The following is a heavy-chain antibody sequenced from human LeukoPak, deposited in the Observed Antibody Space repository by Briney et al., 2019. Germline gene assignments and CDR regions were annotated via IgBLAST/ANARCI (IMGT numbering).Heavy chain of an antibody. V-gene: IGHV3-23*01. CDR2: ISSSGIST. CDR1: GFTFSSYA. Sequence: PGGSLRLSCAASGFTFSSYAMSWVRQAPGKGLEWVSRISSSGISTFYADSVKGRFTISRDNSKNTLYLQMNSLRAEDTALYYCAKNNYFDYWGQGTLVTVSS. J-gene: IGHJ4*02. CDR3: AKNNYFDY.